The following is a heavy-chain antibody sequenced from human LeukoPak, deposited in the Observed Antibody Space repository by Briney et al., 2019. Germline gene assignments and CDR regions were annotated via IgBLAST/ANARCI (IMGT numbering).Heavy chain of an antibody. CDR3: AREGQTLYCSSTSCYLDY. V-gene: IGHV3-9*01. CDR1: GFTFDDYA. Sequence: GGSLRLSCAASGFTFDDYAMHWVRQAPGKGLEWVSGISWNSGSIGYADSVKGRFTISRDNAKNSLYLQMNSLRAEDTALYYCAREGQTLYCSSTSCYLDYWGQGTLVTVSS. CDR2: ISWNSGSI. D-gene: IGHD2-2*01. J-gene: IGHJ4*02.